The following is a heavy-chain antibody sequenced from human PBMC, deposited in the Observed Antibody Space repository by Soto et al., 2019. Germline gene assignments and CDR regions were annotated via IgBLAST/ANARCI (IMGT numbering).Heavy chain of an antibody. CDR1: GFIFGSYA. CDR2: ISESGGTT. Sequence: GGSLRLSCAASGFIFGSYAMGWARQAPGKGLEWVSVISESGGTTYYADSVKGRFTISRDNSKNTLYLQMNSLRAEDTALYYCAKGRSYYYYYGVDVWGQGTTVTVSS. CDR3: AKGRSYYYYYGVDV. V-gene: IGHV3-23*01. J-gene: IGHJ6*02.